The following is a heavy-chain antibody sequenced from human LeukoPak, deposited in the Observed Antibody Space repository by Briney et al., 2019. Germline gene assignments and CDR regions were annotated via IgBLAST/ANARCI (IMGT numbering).Heavy chain of an antibody. Sequence: SVKVSCTASGDTLTNYAFNWVRQAPGQGLEWVGGVIPFFPATDYARQFQGRVTSTADKSASTFYMELSNLGSEDTAIYYCARMVGYSYSDSWGQGTLITVSS. D-gene: IGHD5-18*01. CDR2: VIPFFPAT. J-gene: IGHJ4*02. CDR1: GDTLTNYA. V-gene: IGHV1-69*06. CDR3: ARMVGYSYSDS.